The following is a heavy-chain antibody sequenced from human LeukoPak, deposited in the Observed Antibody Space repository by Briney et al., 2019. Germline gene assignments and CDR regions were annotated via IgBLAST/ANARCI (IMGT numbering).Heavy chain of an antibody. CDR1: GGSISSGSYY. CDR2: IYTSGST. Sequence: SETLSLTCAVSGGSISSGSYYWSWIRQPAGKGLEWIGRIYTSGSTNYNPSLKSRVTISVDTSKNQFSLKLSSVTAADTAVYYCARDRVGYYGSGFMDVWGKGTTVTISS. J-gene: IGHJ6*03. CDR3: ARDRVGYYGSGFMDV. D-gene: IGHD3-10*01. V-gene: IGHV4-61*02.